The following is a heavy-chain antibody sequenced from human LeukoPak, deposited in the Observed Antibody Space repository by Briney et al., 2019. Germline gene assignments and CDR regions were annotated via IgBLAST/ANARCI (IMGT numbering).Heavy chain of an antibody. CDR2: ISNDGNNK. D-gene: IGHD3-10*01. V-gene: IGHV3-30*18. Sequence: QSGGSLRLSCEASGFTFSSYSIHWVRQAPGKGLEWVAAISNDGNNKYYADSVKGRFTISRDNSKNTLYLQMNSLRAEDTAVYYCAKEIYYGSRSYPDYWGQGTLVIVSS. CDR1: GFTFSSYS. CDR3: AKEIYYGSRSYPDY. J-gene: IGHJ4*02.